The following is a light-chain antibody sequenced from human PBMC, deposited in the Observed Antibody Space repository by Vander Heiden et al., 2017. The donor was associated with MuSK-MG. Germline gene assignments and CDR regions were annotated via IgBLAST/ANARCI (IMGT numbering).Light chain of an antibody. CDR2: GAS. CDR3: QQYDKWPPLT. Sequence: EVVMTQSPATLSVSPGERATLSCRASQSVSSNLAWYQQKPGQAPRLLIYGASTGATDTPDRFSGSGSGTEFTLTISSLQSEDFAVYYCQQYDKWPPLTFGGGTKVEIK. J-gene: IGKJ4*01. V-gene: IGKV3-15*01. CDR1: QSVSSN.